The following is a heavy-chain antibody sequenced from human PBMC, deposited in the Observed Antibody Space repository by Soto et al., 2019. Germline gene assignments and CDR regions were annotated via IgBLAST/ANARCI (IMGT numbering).Heavy chain of an antibody. Sequence: ASVKVSCKVSGYTLTELSMHWVRQAPGKGLEWMGGFDPEDGETIYAQKFQGRVTMTEDTSTDTAYMELSSLRSEVTAVYYCATVGIAVARNAFDIWGQGTMVTV. CDR3: ATVGIAVARNAFDI. V-gene: IGHV1-24*01. D-gene: IGHD6-19*01. CDR2: FDPEDGET. CDR1: GYTLTELS. J-gene: IGHJ3*02.